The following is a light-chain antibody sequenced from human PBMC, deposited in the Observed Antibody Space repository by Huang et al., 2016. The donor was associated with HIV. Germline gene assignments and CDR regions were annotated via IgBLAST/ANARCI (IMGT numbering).Light chain of an antibody. CDR1: HSLLHSEGNNY. CDR3: MQGTHWPQT. CDR2: KVS. J-gene: IGKJ1*01. V-gene: IGKV2-30*02. Sequence: DVVLTQSPLSLHVTLGQPASISCKSSHSLLHSEGNNYCNWFLQRPGQSPRRLIYKVSNRDFGVPARFSGSGSGADFTLTISRVEADDIGVYYCMQGTHWPQTFGQGTKVEVK.